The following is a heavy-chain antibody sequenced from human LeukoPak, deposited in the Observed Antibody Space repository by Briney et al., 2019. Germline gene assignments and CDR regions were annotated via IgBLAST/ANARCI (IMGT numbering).Heavy chain of an antibody. V-gene: IGHV3-43*02. J-gene: IGHJ6*02. CDR3: ATWAFYHSLDV. CDR2: IDKDGRKT. Sequence: GGSLRLSCAASGFTLDAFAMHWLRQAPGKGLEWVSLIDKDGRKTYYADSVKGRFTISRDNSKNSLYLQMNSLRTEVTALYYCATWAFYHSLDVWGRGAAVIVSS. CDR1: GFTLDAFA. D-gene: IGHD1-26*01.